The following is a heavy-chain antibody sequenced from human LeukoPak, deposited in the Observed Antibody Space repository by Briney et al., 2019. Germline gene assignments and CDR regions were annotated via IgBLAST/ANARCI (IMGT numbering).Heavy chain of an antibody. CDR2: IKSDGSST. V-gene: IGHV3-74*01. J-gene: IGHJ4*02. Sequence: GESLRLSCAASGFTFSSYWMHWVRQAPGKGLVWVSRIKSDGSSTSYADSVKGRFTISRDNAKNTVYLQVNSLRAEDTAVYYCATSRTFDYWGQGTLVTVSS. CDR1: GFTFSSYW. CDR3: ATSRTFDY.